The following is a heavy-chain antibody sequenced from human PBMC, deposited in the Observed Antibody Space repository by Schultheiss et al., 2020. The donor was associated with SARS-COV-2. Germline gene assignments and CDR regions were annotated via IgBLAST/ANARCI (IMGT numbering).Heavy chain of an antibody. CDR3: AKGRRGAWYSALDY. CDR2: IYSGGST. D-gene: IGHD2-15*01. J-gene: IGHJ4*02. Sequence: GESLKISCAASGFTVSSNYMSWVRQAPGKGLECVSVIYSGGSTYYADSVKGRFTISRDNSKNTLYLQMNSLRAEDTAVYYCAKGRRGAWYSALDYWGQGTLVTVSS. V-gene: IGHV3-53*01. CDR1: GFTVSSNY.